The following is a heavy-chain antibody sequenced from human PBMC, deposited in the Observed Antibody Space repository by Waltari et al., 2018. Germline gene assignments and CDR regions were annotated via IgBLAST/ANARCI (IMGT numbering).Heavy chain of an antibody. V-gene: IGHV3-23*01. Sequence: EVQLLESGGGLVQPGGSLRLSCAASGFPFSSYAMSWVRQDPGKGLEGVSAISGSGGSTYYADSVKGRFTISRDNSKNTLYLQMNSLRAEDTAVYYCAKDAFIAVAGSYNWFDPWGQGTLVTVSS. CDR3: AKDAFIAVAGSYNWFDP. CDR1: GFPFSSYA. CDR2: ISGSGGST. J-gene: IGHJ5*02. D-gene: IGHD6-19*01.